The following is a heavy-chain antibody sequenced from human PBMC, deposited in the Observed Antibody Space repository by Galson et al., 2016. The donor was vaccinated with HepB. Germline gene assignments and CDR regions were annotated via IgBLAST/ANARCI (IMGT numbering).Heavy chain of an antibody. CDR2: YNAGNGAP. D-gene: IGHD3-3*01. J-gene: IGHJ4*02. CDR3: ARSGNEWSVDY. CDR1: GYTFTTYG. Sequence: SVKVSCKASGYTFTTYGIQWVRQAPGQRLEWIGWYNAGNGAPRYSQNFQGRVTFTRDTSASPAYMELSSLRTEDTAVYFCARSGNEWSVDYWGQGTLVSGSS. V-gene: IGHV1-3*01.